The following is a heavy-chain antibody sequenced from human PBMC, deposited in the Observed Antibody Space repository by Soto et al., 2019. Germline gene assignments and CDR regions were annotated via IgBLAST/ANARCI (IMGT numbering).Heavy chain of an antibody. D-gene: IGHD2-8*01. J-gene: IGHJ3*02. CDR3: AKPFVNGRRIYAFDI. CDR2: ISASGGNK. V-gene: IGHV3-23*01. Sequence: GGSLRLSCAASGFTFSSYAMSWVRQAPGRGLEWVSTISASGGNKYYSDSVKGRFTISRDSSKNTLYLQMNSLRVEDTAVHYCAKPFVNGRRIYAFDIWGQGTMVTVSS. CDR1: GFTFSSYA.